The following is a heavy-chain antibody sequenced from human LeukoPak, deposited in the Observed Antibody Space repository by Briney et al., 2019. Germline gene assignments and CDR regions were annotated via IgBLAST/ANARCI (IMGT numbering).Heavy chain of an antibody. V-gene: IGHV4-34*01. CDR2: INHSGST. Sequence: SETLSLSCAVYGGSFSGYDWSWIRQPPGKGLEWIGEINHSGSTNYNPSLKSRVTISVDTSKNQFSLKLSSVTAADTAVYYCARGRITMVRGVKAPDYWGQGTLVTVSS. CDR1: GGSFSGYD. J-gene: IGHJ4*02. CDR3: ARGRITMVRGVKAPDY. D-gene: IGHD3-10*01.